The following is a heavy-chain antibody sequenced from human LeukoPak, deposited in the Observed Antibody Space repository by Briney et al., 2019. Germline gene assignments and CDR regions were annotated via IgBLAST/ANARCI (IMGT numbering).Heavy chain of an antibody. Sequence: ASVKVSCKASGYTFTDYYMHWVRQAPGQGHEWMGWINPKSGGTNYAQKFQGRVSMTRDTSIITAYMELTSLRSDDTAVYYCAKADTIGTTAYFYSGLDVWGQGSTVTVSS. CDR1: GYTFTDYY. CDR3: AKADTIGTTAYFYSGLDV. CDR2: INPKSGGT. J-gene: IGHJ6*02. V-gene: IGHV1-2*02. D-gene: IGHD1-1*01.